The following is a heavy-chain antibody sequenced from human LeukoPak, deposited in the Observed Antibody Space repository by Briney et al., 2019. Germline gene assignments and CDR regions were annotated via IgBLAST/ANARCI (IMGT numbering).Heavy chain of an antibody. J-gene: IGHJ3*02. Sequence: GASVKVSCKTSGGTFLNYAISWVRQAPGQGLEWMGRIIPILGIANYAQKFQARVTLTADKSTSTAYMELSSLRSDDTAVYYCAIPSQDYYGSGSYYRGGDAFDIWGQGTMVTVSS. CDR3: AIPSQDYYGSGSYYRGGDAFDI. D-gene: IGHD3-10*01. V-gene: IGHV1-69*04. CDR2: IIPILGIA. CDR1: GGTFLNYA.